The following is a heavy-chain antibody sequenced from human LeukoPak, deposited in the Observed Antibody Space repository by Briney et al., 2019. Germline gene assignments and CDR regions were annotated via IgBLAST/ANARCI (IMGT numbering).Heavy chain of an antibody. CDR1: GYSFTSYW. D-gene: IGHD3-9*01. CDR3: ARHTGAATGLSYMDV. V-gene: IGHV5-51*01. CDR2: IYPGDSDT. Sequence: GESLKISCKGSGYSFTSYWIGWVRQMLGKGLEWMGIIYPGDSDTRYSPSFQGQVTISADKSISTAYLQWSSLKASDTAMYYCARHTGAATGLSYMDVWGKGTTVTVSS. J-gene: IGHJ6*03.